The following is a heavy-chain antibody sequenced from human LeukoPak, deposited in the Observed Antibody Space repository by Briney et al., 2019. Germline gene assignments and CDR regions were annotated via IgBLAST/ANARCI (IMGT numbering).Heavy chain of an antibody. Sequence: SETLSLTCTVSGGSISSGGYYWSWIRQHPGKGLEWIGYIYYSGSTYYNPSLKSRVTISVDTSKNQFSLKLSSVTAADTAVYYCARGGFLDPFDPWGQGTVVTVSS. CDR1: GGSISSGGYY. D-gene: IGHD1-1*01. CDR3: ARGGFLDPFDP. J-gene: IGHJ5*02. V-gene: IGHV4-31*03. CDR2: IYYSGST.